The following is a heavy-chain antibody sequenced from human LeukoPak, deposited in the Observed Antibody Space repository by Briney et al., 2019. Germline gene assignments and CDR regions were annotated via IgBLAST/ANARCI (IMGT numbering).Heavy chain of an antibody. J-gene: IGHJ4*02. Sequence: SETLSLTCTVSGGSISGYYWSWIRQAPGKGLEWIGYFYSSGNSNYNPSLKSRVTISVDTSKNQFSLKLNSVTATDTAVYYCARHYGPWGQGTLVTVSS. CDR2: FYSSGNS. V-gene: IGHV4-59*08. CDR3: ARHYGP. CDR1: GGSISGYY. D-gene: IGHD3-10*01.